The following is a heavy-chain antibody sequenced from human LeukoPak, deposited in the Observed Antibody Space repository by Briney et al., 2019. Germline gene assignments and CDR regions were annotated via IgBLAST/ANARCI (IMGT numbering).Heavy chain of an antibody. Sequence: ASVKASCKASGYTFTSYDINWVRQATGQGLEWMGWMNPNSGNTGYAQKFQGRVTMTRNTSISTAYMELSSLGSEDTAVYYCARGDDSSGYSRSPPSEYFQHWGQGTLVTVSS. D-gene: IGHD3-22*01. CDR3: ARGDDSSGYSRSPPSEYFQH. CDR1: GYTFTSYD. V-gene: IGHV1-8*01. J-gene: IGHJ1*01. CDR2: MNPNSGNT.